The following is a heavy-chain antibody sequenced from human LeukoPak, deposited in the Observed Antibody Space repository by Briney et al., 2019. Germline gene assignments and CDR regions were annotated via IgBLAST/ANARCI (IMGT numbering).Heavy chain of an antibody. CDR1: GYTFTSYD. CDR3: ARGFLGVYSSGWFDAFDI. J-gene: IGHJ3*02. Sequence: ASVKVSCKASGYTFTSYDINWVQQATGQGLEWMGWMNPNSGNTGYAQKFQGRVTMTRNTSISTAYMELSSLRSEDTAVYYCARGFLGVYSSGWFDAFDIWGQGTMVTVSS. V-gene: IGHV1-8*01. CDR2: MNPNSGNT. D-gene: IGHD6-19*01.